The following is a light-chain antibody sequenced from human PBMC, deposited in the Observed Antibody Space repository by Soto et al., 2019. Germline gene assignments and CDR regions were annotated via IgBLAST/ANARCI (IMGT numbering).Light chain of an antibody. Sequence: DIPLTQSPSFLSASVGDRVTVTCRASQGISSYLAWYQQKPGKAPKLLIYAASTLLSGVPSRFSGSGSETEFTLTISSLQPEDFATYYCQQFNSYPITFGQGTRLEIE. CDR1: QGISSY. V-gene: IGKV1-9*01. CDR2: AAS. J-gene: IGKJ5*01. CDR3: QQFNSYPIT.